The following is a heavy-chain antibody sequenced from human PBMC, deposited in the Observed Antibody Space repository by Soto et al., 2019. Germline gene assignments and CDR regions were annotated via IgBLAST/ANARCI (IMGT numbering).Heavy chain of an antibody. CDR1: GYTFTSYY. CDR3: ARSCKDFWSGYYTGYYYYGMDV. Sequence: ASVKVSCKASGYTFTSYYMHWVRQAPGQGLEWMGIINPSGGSTSYAQKFQGRVTMTRDTSTSTVYMELSSLRSEDTAVYYCARSCKDFWSGYYTGYYYYGMDVWGQATTVTVSS. V-gene: IGHV1-46*01. CDR2: INPSGGST. J-gene: IGHJ6*02. D-gene: IGHD3-3*01.